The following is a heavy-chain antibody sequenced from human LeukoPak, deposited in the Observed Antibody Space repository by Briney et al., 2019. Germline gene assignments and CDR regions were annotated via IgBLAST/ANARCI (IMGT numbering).Heavy chain of an antibody. CDR2: IWYDGSQK. D-gene: IGHD5-12*01. CDR1: GFTFSSYW. Sequence: PGGSLRLSCAASGFTFSSYWMSWVRQAPGKGLEWVAVIWYDGSQKYYADSVKGRFTISRDNSKNTLYLQMNSLRAEDTAVYYCAREVRSYGGQIDYWGQGTLVTVSS. V-gene: IGHV3-33*08. J-gene: IGHJ4*02. CDR3: AREVRSYGGQIDY.